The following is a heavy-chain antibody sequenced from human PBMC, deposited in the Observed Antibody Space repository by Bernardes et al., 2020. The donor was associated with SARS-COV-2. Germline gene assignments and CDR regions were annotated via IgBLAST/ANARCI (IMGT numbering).Heavy chain of an antibody. CDR3: ARGHYEGA. V-gene: IGHV3-21*01. D-gene: IGHD4-17*01. J-gene: IGHJ5*02. Sequence: GGSLRLSCAASGSTFSTFNMNWVRQTPGKGLEWVSSITPSSDYVSYAESVKGRFTISRDNAKNYLYLQMNSLRAEDTAVYYCARGHYEGAWGQGTLGTISS. CDR2: ITPSSDYV. CDR1: GSTFSTFN.